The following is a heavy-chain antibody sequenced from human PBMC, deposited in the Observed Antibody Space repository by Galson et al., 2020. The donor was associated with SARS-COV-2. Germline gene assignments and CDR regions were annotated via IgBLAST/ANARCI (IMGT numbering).Heavy chain of an antibody. CDR2: ITWNSGTI. J-gene: IGHJ4*02. CDR3: AKGPNSYSSNWYGIDY. D-gene: IGHD6-13*01. V-gene: IGHV3-9*03. CDR1: GFTFDDYA. Sequence: GGSLRLSCVASGFTFDDYAMHWVRQGPGKGPEWVSGITWNSGTIGYAGSVKGRFTISRDNAKNSLYLQMNSLTPEDMAFYYCAKGPNSYSSNWYGIDYWGQGTLVTVSS.